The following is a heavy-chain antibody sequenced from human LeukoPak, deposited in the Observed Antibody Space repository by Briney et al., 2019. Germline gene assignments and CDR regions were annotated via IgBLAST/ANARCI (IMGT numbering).Heavy chain of an antibody. J-gene: IGHJ4*02. V-gene: IGHV3-23*01. CDR2: ISGVGSST. D-gene: IGHD3-16*01. CDR3: GAEWGVFYFDY. Sequence: GGSLRLSCAASGFTFSNYAMSWVCQAPGKGLEWISSISGVGSSTCYADSVKGRITISRDNSKNTLYLQMNSLGAEDTAVYYCGAEWGVFYFDYWGQGTLVTVSS. CDR1: GFTFSNYA.